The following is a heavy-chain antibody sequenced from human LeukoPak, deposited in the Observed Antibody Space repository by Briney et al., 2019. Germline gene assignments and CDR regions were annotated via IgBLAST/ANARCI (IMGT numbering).Heavy chain of an antibody. CDR3: ARRRGRYSGDAFDI. J-gene: IGHJ3*02. CDR2: IDPSDSYT. Sequence: GESLKISCKGSGYSFTSYWITWVRQMPGKGLEWMGTIDPSDSYTSYSPSFQGHVTISADKSISTAYLQWSSLKASDTAMYYCARRRGRYSGDAFDIWGQGTMVTVSS. D-gene: IGHD1-26*01. V-gene: IGHV5-10-1*01. CDR1: GYSFTSYW.